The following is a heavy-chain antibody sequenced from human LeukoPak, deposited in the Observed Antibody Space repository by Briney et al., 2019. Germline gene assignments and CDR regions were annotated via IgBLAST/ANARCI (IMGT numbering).Heavy chain of an antibody. V-gene: IGHV4-38-2*02. CDR3: AREYLEYGSGNDYFDY. CDR1: GYSIRSGHY. Sequence: ASETLSLTCTVSGYSIRSGHYWGWIRQPPGKGLEWIGNIFHSENTYYNPSLKSRVTISLDTSKNHFSLKVSSVTAADTAVYYCAREYLEYGSGNDYFDYWGQGTLVTVSS. CDR2: IFHSENT. J-gene: IGHJ4*02. D-gene: IGHD3-10*01.